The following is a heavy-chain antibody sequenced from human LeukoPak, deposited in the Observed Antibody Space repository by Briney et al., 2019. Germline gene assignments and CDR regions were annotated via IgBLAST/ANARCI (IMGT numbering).Heavy chain of an antibody. V-gene: IGHV1-2*02. D-gene: IGHD3-9*01. CDR1: GYSFTSYY. Sequence: GASVKVSCKASGYSFTSYYMHWVRQAPGQGLEWMGWINPNSGGTNYVQKFQGRVTMTRDTSISTAYMELSSLRSDDTAVYYCARDLPDSGILTAQDIWGQGTMVTVSS. J-gene: IGHJ3*02. CDR3: ARDLPDSGILTAQDI. CDR2: INPNSGGT.